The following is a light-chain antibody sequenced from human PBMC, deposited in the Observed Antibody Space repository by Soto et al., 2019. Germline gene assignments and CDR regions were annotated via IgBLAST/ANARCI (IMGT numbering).Light chain of an antibody. CDR3: QQSDSIPST. Sequence: DIQMTQSPSSLSASVGDRVTIPCRASQTISRNLNWYQQKPGKAPKLLIYAASSLQSGVPSRFSGSGSGTDFTLAISSLQPEDFATYYCQQSDSIPSTFGQGTRLEIK. CDR1: QTISRN. J-gene: IGKJ5*01. CDR2: AAS. V-gene: IGKV1-39*01.